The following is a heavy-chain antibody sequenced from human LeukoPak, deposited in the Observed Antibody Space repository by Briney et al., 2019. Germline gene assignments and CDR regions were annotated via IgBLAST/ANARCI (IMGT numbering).Heavy chain of an antibody. Sequence: SETLSLTCSVSGGSIRGYYWSWLRQPPGKGLEWIGYISDSGTTNYNPSLKSRVTISVDTSKNQFSLKLSSVTAADTAVYYCARHRTRWGGSGIAASIDYWGQGTLVTVSS. CDR2: ISDSGTT. J-gene: IGHJ4*02. CDR3: ARHRTRWGGSGIAASIDY. CDR1: GGSIRGYY. D-gene: IGHD6-13*01. V-gene: IGHV4-59*01.